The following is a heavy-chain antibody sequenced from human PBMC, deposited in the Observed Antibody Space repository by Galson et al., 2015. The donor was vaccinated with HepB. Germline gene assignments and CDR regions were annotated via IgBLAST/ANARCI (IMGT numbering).Heavy chain of an antibody. Sequence: SLRLSCAVSEVTFSNFAMIWVRQAPGKGLEWVSGISASGGGTYYADSVKGRFTISRDSSRNTFYLQMNSLRAEDTAVYYCVKDWVDGSDYWGQGTLVTVSS. CDR3: VKDWVDGSDY. CDR2: ISASGGGT. D-gene: IGHD2-15*01. J-gene: IGHJ4*02. V-gene: IGHV3-23*01. CDR1: EVTFSNFA.